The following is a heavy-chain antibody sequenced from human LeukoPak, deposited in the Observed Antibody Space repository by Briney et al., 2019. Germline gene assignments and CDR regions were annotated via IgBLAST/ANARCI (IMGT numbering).Heavy chain of an antibody. J-gene: IGHJ4*02. CDR2: ISWNSGSI. V-gene: IGHV3-9*01. CDR3: ASGRYYYDSSGYYPFDY. D-gene: IGHD3-22*01. Sequence: PGGSLRLSCAASGFTFDDYAMHWVRQAPGKGLEWVSGISWNSGSIGYADSVKGRFTISRDNAKNSLYLQMNSLRAEDTALYYCASGRYYYDSSGYYPFDYWGQGTPVTVSS. CDR1: GFTFDDYA.